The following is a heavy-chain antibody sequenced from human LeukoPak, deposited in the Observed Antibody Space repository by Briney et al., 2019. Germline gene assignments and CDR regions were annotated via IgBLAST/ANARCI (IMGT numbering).Heavy chain of an antibody. V-gene: IGHV3-21*01. J-gene: IGHJ3*02. CDR2: ISSSSSYI. D-gene: IGHD3-10*01. CDR3: ARVIANYYGSGSYAFDI. Sequence: AGGSLSLSCAASGFTFSSYSMNWVRQAPGKGLEWVSSISSSSSYIYYADSVKGRFTISRDNAKNSLYLQMNSLRAEDTAVYYCARVIANYYGSGSYAFDIWGQGTMVTVSS. CDR1: GFTFSSYS.